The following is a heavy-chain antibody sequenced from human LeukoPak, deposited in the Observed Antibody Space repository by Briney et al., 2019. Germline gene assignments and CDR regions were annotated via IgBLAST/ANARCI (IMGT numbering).Heavy chain of an antibody. J-gene: IGHJ6*02. CDR3: ARDTYYYGMDV. V-gene: IGHV4-31*02. Sequence: SETLSLTCTVSGGSISSGGYYWSWIRQHPGKGLEWIGYIFYSGSTYYNPSLKSRVTISVDTSKNQFSLNLSSVTAADTAVYYCARDTYYYGMDVWGQGTTVTVSS. CDR1: GGSISSGGYY. CDR2: IFYSGST.